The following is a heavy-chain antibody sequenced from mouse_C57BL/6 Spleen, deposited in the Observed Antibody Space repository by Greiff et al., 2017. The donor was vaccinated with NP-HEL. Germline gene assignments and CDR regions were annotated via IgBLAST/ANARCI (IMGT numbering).Heavy chain of an antibody. D-gene: IGHD2-3*01. CDR1: GYAFSSSW. J-gene: IGHJ2*01. CDR3: ARSDGYPYFDY. V-gene: IGHV1-82*01. Sequence: QVQLQQPGPELVKPGASVKISCKASGYAFSSSWMNWVKQRPGKGLEWIGRIYPGDGDTNYNGKFKGKATLTADKSSSTAYMQLSSLTSEDSAVYFCARSDGYPYFDYRGQGTTLTVSS. CDR2: IYPGDGDT.